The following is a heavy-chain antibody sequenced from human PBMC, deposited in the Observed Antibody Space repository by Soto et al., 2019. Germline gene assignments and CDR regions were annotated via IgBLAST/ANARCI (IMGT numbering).Heavy chain of an antibody. CDR1: GGSISSSSYY. V-gene: IGHV4-39*01. CDR3: ARRGGGYYDFWSGAATTYYYYMDV. Sequence: SETLSLTCTVSGGSISSSSYYWGWIRRPPGKGLEWIGSIYYSGSTYYNPSLKSRVTISVDTSKNQFSLKLSSVTAADTAVYYCARRGGGYYDFWSGAATTYYYYMDVWGKGTTVTVSS. J-gene: IGHJ6*03. D-gene: IGHD3-3*01. CDR2: IYYSGST.